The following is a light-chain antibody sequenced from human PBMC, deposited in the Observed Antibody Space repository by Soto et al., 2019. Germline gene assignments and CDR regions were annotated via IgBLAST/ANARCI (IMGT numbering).Light chain of an antibody. CDR2: DVS. Sequence: DIQMTQSPSSLSASVGDRVTITCRASQSISTYLNWYQQKSGNAPKLLIYDVSTLQTGVPSRFSGSGSGTDFTLTISSLQPEDFATYYCQQSYISPRTVGQGTKVDIK. CDR1: QSISTY. J-gene: IGKJ1*01. V-gene: IGKV1-39*01. CDR3: QQSYISPRT.